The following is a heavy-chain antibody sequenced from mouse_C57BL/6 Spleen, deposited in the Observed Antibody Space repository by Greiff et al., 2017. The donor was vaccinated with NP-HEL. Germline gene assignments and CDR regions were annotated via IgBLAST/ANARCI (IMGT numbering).Heavy chain of an antibody. CDR1: GFTFSDYY. CDR2: ISNGGGST. D-gene: IGHD1-1*01. CDR3: ARQYGSSYYYAMDY. J-gene: IGHJ4*01. V-gene: IGHV5-12*01. Sequence: EVMLVESGGGLVQPGGSLKLSCAASGFTFSDYYMYWVRQTPEKRLEWVAYISNGGGSTYYPDTVKGRFTISRDNAKNTLYLQMSRLKSEDTAMYYCARQYGSSYYYAMDYWGQGTSVTVSS.